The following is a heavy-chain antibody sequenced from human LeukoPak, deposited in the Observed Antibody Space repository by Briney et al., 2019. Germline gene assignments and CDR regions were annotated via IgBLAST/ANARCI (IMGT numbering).Heavy chain of an antibody. D-gene: IGHD1-1*01. V-gene: IGHV3-23*01. J-gene: IGHJ4*02. CDR1: GFSFSNYA. CDR2: IRGGGEI. CDR3: AKANWVSNADAVW. Sequence: GGSLRLSCTASGFSFSNYAMSWVRQAPARGPEGVSSIRGGGEILYAESVKGRFTLSRDDSRITVYLQLNNLRVEDTAIYYCAKANWVSNADAVWWGQGTQVTVSS.